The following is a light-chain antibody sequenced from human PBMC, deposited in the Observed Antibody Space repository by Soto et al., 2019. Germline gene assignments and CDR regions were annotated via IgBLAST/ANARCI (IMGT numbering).Light chain of an antibody. Sequence: QSALTQSASVSGSRGQSITISCTGTSSDVRNYKLVSWYQHHPGKAPQLMIYDDNKRPSGVSNRFSGSKSGNTASLTIYDLQADDEADYHCCSYAGRSAYVFGTGTKVTVL. CDR2: DDN. V-gene: IGLV2-23*01. J-gene: IGLJ1*01. CDR3: CSYAGRSAYV. CDR1: SSDVRNYKL.